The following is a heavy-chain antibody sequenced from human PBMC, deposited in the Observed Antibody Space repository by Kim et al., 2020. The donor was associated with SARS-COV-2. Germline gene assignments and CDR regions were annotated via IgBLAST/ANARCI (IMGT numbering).Heavy chain of an antibody. J-gene: IGHJ5*02. CDR3: ARYRDLNWFDP. Sequence: SETLSLTCIVSGGSISSNYWSWIRQPPGKGLEWIGYIYYSGSTNYNPSLKSRVTISVDTSKNQFSLKLNSVTAADTAVYYCARYRDLNWFDPLGQGTLVT. D-gene: IGHD1-26*01. CDR2: IYYSGST. CDR1: GGSISSNY. V-gene: IGHV4-59*01.